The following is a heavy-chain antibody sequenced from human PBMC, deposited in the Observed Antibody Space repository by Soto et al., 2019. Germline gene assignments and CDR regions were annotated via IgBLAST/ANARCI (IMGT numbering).Heavy chain of an antibody. CDR3: ARDLGSTNYYFDF. Sequence: HVQLVESGGGVVQPGTSLRLSCTTSGFTFNDYGFHWVRQAPGKGLEWVSVIWYDGSKTLYADSVKGRFTISRDDSKNTVDLQMNSLRDEDTAVYYCARDLGSTNYYFDFWGLGTLVIVSS. CDR2: IWYDGSKT. V-gene: IGHV3-33*01. D-gene: IGHD1-1*01. CDR1: GFTFNDYG. J-gene: IGHJ4*02.